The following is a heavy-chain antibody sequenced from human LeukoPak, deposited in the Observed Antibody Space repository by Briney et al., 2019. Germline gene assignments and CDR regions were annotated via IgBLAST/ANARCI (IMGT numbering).Heavy chain of an antibody. CDR2: VSSGSTTT. Sequence: PGGSLRLSCVASGFTFSRFSMNWVRQAPGKGLEWISYVSSGSTTTYYADSVKGRFTISRDNAKNSLYLQMNSLRAEDTAVYYCARDLGSYSSGPPFDYWGQGSLVTASS. CDR1: GFTFSRFS. D-gene: IGHD1-26*01. J-gene: IGHJ4*02. V-gene: IGHV3-48*01. CDR3: ARDLGSYSSGPPFDY.